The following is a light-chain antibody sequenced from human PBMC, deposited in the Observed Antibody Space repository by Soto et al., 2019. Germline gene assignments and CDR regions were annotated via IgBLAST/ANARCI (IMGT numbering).Light chain of an antibody. Sequence: QAVVTQEPSFSVSPGGTVTLTCGLNSGSVSTNYYPAWYQQTPGQAPRNLIYHTNTRSSGVPDLFSGSILGNKAALTISGAQADDESDYYCVLYMNGRTWLFGGGTKLTVL. CDR3: VLYMNGRTWL. V-gene: IGLV8-61*01. CDR2: HTN. CDR1: SGSVSTNYY. J-gene: IGLJ3*02.